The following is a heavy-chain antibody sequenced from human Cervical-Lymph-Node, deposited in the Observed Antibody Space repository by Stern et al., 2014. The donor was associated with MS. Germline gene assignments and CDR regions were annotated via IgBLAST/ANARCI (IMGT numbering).Heavy chain of an antibody. CDR2: IFPRDSNT. D-gene: IGHD5-12*01. J-gene: IGHJ4*02. CDR1: GYLFDDYW. V-gene: IGHV5-51*03. CDR3: ARSPATPSGYDRFDY. Sequence: EDQLVESGAEVKKPGESLKISCEASGYLFDDYWIGWVRQMSGRGLELVAIIFPRDSNTRYSPSVQGQVTISADKSISTAILQWSSLKPSDPAMYYCARSPATPSGYDRFDYWGQGALVTVSS.